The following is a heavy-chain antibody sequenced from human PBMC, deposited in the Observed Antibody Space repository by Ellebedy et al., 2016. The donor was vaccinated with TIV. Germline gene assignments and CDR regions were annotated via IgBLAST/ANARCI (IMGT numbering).Heavy chain of an antibody. D-gene: IGHD7-27*01. CDR1: GGTFSSYA. CDR2: IIPIFGTA. CDR3: ARDLGPDDAFDI. J-gene: IGHJ3*02. Sequence: SVKVSXKASGGTFSSYAISWVRQAPGQGLEWMGGIIPIFGTANYAQKFQGRVTITADESTSTAYMELSSLRSEDTAVYYCARDLGPDDAFDIWGQGTMVTVSS. V-gene: IGHV1-69*13.